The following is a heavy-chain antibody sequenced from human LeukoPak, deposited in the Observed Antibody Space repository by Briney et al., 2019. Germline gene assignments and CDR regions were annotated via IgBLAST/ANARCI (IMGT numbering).Heavy chain of an antibody. CDR3: ARDPNNYYDSSGYYPYYFDY. CDR2: ISSGSSYI. CDR1: GFTFSSYS. J-gene: IGHJ4*02. Sequence: GGSLRLSCAASGFTFSSYSMNWVRQAPGKGLEWVSSISSGSSYIYYADSVKGRFTISRDNAKNSLYLQMNSLRAEDTAVYYCARDPNNYYDSSGYYPYYFDYWGQGTLVTVSS. D-gene: IGHD3-22*01. V-gene: IGHV3-21*01.